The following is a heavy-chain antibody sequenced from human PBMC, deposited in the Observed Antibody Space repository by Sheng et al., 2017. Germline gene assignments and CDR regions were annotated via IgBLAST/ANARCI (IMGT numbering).Heavy chain of an antibody. Sequence: QLQLQESGPGLVKPSETLSLTCTVSGGSISSSSYYWGWIRQPPGKGLEWIGSIYYSGSTYYNPSLKSRVTISVDTSKNQFSLKLSSVTAADTAVYYCASIYDSSGYTSPWGQGNPWSPSPQ. J-gene: IGHJ5*02. CDR3: ASIYDSSGYTSP. CDR1: GGSISSSSYY. D-gene: IGHD3-22*01. V-gene: IGHV4-39*07. CDR2: IYYSGST.